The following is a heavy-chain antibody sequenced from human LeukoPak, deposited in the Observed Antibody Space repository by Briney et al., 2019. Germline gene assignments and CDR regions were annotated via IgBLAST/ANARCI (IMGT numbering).Heavy chain of an antibody. CDR3: AKERDTRAFQHVFDY. CDR2: ISASGGRT. CDR1: RFTFSSYA. Sequence: GGSLRLSCVASRFTFSSYALNWVRQAPGKGLEWVSGISASGGRTDYADSVNGRFTISRDNSKNTMYLHMNSLGAEDTALYYCAKERDTRAFQHVFDYWGQGTLVTVSS. J-gene: IGHJ4*02. D-gene: IGHD5-18*01. V-gene: IGHV3-23*01.